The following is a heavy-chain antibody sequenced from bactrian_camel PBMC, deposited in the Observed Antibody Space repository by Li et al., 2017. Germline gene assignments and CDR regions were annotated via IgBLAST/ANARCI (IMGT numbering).Heavy chain of an antibody. CDR3: AAGFLADLGV. Sequence: VQLVESGGGLVLPGWSLTLSCAASGFIFGNYDMSWVRQVPGKGLEWVASLNHGGDVTVYADSAKGRFTISRDNAKNTLYLQMNSLKIEDTSAYYCAAGFLADLGVWGPGTQVTVS. D-gene: IGHD3*01. CDR2: LNHGGDVT. J-gene: IGHJ4*01. V-gene: IGHV3S40*01. CDR1: GFIFGNYD.